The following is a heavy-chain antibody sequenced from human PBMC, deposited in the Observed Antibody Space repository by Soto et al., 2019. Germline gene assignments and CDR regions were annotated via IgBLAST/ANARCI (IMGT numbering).Heavy chain of an antibody. CDR1: GFTFSRYA. V-gene: IGHV3-30-3*01. Sequence: QVQLVESGGGVVQPGRSLRLSCAASGFTFSRYAMHWVRQAPGQGLEWVAVISYDGSNKYYADSVKGRFTISRDNSKNTLYLQMNSLRAEDTAVYYCAREGAVVVMEYDYGMDVWGQGTTVTVSS. D-gene: IGHD3-22*01. CDR2: ISYDGSNK. CDR3: AREGAVVVMEYDYGMDV. J-gene: IGHJ6*02.